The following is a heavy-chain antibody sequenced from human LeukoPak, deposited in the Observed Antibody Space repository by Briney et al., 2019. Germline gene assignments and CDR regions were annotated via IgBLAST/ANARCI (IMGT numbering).Heavy chain of an antibody. Sequence: SETLSLTCAVYGGSFSGYYWSWIRQPPGKGLEWIGEINHSGSTNYNPSLKSRVTISVDTSKNQFSLKLSSVTAADTAVYYCARGTRGYSYAFDYWGQGTLVTVSS. CDR2: INHSGST. V-gene: IGHV4-34*01. D-gene: IGHD5-18*01. CDR1: GGSFSGYY. J-gene: IGHJ4*02. CDR3: ARGTRGYSYAFDY.